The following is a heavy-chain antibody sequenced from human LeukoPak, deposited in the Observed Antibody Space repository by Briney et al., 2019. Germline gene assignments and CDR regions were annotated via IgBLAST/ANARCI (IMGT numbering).Heavy chain of an antibody. V-gene: IGHV4-59*01. Sequence: SETLSLTCAVNGGSISSYYWSWIGQTPGKGLDCIGYIYDSGSNNYNPSLKTRVTISVDTSKNQFSLKLGSVTAADTAVYYCARDQTYYYYGMDVGGQGTTLTLSS. J-gene: IGHJ6*02. CDR1: GGSISSYY. CDR3: ARDQTYYYYGMDV. CDR2: IYDSGSN.